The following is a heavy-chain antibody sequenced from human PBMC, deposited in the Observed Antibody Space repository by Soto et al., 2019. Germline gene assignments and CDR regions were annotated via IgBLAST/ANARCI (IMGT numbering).Heavy chain of an antibody. J-gene: IGHJ4*02. Sequence: ASVKVSCKASGYTFTSYAMQWVRQAPGQRLEWMGWINAGNGNTKYSQKFQGRVTITRDTSASTAYMELSSLRSEDTAVYYCARAPGGPGIAEYWGQGALVTVSS. CDR2: INAGNGNT. V-gene: IGHV1-3*01. D-gene: IGHD6-13*01. CDR1: GYTFTSYA. CDR3: ARAPGGPGIAEY.